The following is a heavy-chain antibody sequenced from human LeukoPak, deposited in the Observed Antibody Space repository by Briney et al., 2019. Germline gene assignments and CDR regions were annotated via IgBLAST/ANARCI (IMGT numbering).Heavy chain of an antibody. CDR2: IYTSGST. Sequence: PSETLSLTCTVSGGSISSFYWSWIRQPAGKGLEWTGRIYTSGSTNYNPSLKSRVTMSVDTSKNQFSLKLSSVTAADTAVYYCARVRYGSGSYYFFDYWGQGTLVTVSS. J-gene: IGHJ4*02. D-gene: IGHD3-10*01. CDR1: GGSISSFY. CDR3: ARVRYGSGSYYFFDY. V-gene: IGHV4-4*07.